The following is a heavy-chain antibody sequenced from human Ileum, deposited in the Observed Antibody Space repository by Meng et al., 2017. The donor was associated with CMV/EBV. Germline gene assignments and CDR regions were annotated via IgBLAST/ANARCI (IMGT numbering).Heavy chain of an antibody. J-gene: IGHJ4*02. Sequence: GESLKISCAASGFPFNSYWMSWVRQAPGKWLEWVANIKYDGSETYYVDFVKGRFTISRDNAKNSLYLQMSSLRAEDTAVYYCARDSSGYVYDYWGQGTLVTVSS. CDR1: GFPFNSYW. CDR3: ARDSSGYVYDY. D-gene: IGHD3-22*01. V-gene: IGHV3-7*01. CDR2: IKYDGSET.